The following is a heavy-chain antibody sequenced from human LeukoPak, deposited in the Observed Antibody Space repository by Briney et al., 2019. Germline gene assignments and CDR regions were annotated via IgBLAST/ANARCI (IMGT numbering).Heavy chain of an antibody. J-gene: IGHJ6*02. CDR3: ARDQLDYYGSGSFREDV. D-gene: IGHD3-10*01. Sequence: GGSLRLSCAASGFTFSSYAMSWVRQAPGKGLEWVANIKQDGSEKYYVDSVKGRFTISRDNAKNSLYLQMNSLRAEDTAVYYCARDQLDYYGSGSFREDVWGQGTTVTVSS. CDR2: IKQDGSEK. V-gene: IGHV3-7*01. CDR1: GFTFSSYA.